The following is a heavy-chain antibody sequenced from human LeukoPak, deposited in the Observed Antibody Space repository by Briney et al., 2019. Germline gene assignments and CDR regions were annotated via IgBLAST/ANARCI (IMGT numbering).Heavy chain of an antibody. CDR1: GYTFTGYY. J-gene: IGHJ4*02. D-gene: IGHD2-21*01. CDR2: INPNSGGT. CDR3: ARDCGGDCYYDY. V-gene: IGHV1-2*02. Sequence: ASVKVSCKASGYTFTGYYMHWVRQAPGQGLEWMGWINPNSGGTNYAQKFQGRVTMTRDTSISTAYMELSRLRSDDTAVYYCARDCGGDCYYDYWGQGTLVTVSP.